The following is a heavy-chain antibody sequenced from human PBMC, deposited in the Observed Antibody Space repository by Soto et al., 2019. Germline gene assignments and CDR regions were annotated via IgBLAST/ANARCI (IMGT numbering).Heavy chain of an antibody. CDR1: GFTFSSYA. D-gene: IGHD3-3*01. V-gene: IGHV3-23*01. CDR2: ISGSGGST. J-gene: IGHJ4*02. Sequence: EVQLLESGGGLVKPGGSLRLSCAASGFTFSSYAMSWVRQAPGKGLEWVSAISGSGGSTYDADSEKGRFTISRDNSKNTLYLQMNSRRAEDTAVYYCEKYRNYDFWSGYYRHYWGQGTLLTVSS. CDR3: EKYRNYDFWSGYYRHY.